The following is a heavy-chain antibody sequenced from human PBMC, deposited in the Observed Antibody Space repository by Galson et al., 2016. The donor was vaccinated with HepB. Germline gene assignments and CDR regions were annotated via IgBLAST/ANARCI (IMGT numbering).Heavy chain of an antibody. J-gene: IGHJ4*02. D-gene: IGHD3-3*01. V-gene: IGHV3-49*03. CDR2: IRSKAYGATT. CDR1: GFSFGDYA. Sequence: SLRLSCAASGFSFGDYAMSWFRQAPGKGLEWVALIRSKAYGATTEYAASVQGRFSVPRDNSKSIAFLEMNSLKTEDTAVYYCTRNAGHDFWSGPADYWGQGITVAVSS. CDR3: TRNAGHDFWSGPADY.